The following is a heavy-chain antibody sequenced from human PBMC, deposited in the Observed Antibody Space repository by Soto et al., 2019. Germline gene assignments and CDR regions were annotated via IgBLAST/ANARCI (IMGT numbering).Heavy chain of an antibody. D-gene: IGHD1-1*01. V-gene: IGHV3-53*01. CDR1: GLTVSGTKY. J-gene: IGHJ3*01. CDR2: LYDVFGS. CDR3: ASLREREHAFDV. Sequence: DVQLVESGGGLIQPGESLRLSCVAFGLTVSGTKYVAWVRQAPGKGLEWVSALYDVFGSFYADSVKGRFTTSSDRSRSTVYLQMNDLRPDDTAVYYCASLREREHAFDVWGQGTAVIVSP.